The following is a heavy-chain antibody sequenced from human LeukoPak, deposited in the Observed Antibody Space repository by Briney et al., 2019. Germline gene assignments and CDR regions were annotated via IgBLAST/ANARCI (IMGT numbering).Heavy chain of an antibody. D-gene: IGHD3-16*01. CDR3: ARDQGGEQSY. Sequence: GGSLGLSCAASGFTFSSHSMNWDPQAPGKGLEWVLSISSSSIYIYHTDSVKGRLTISRDNAKNSLYLQMNSLRAEDTAVYNCARDQGGEQSYWGQGTLVTVSS. J-gene: IGHJ4*02. CDR2: ISSSSIYI. CDR1: GFTFSSHS. V-gene: IGHV3-21*01.